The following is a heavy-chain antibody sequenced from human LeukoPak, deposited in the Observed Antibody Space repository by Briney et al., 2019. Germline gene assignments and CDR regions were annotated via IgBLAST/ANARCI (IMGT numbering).Heavy chain of an antibody. J-gene: IGHJ6*03. CDR2: ISWNSGRI. Sequence: GGPLRLPCAASGFTFDDYAMHGVRQAPGKGLEWVSGISWNSGRIGYADSVKGRFTISRDNPKNTVYLQMNSLRAEDTAVYYCAKVMKGSERLTMVRGVIIKTAGLYYMDVWGKGTTVTVSS. CDR3: AKVMKGSERLTMVRGVIIKTAGLYYMDV. V-gene: IGHV3-9*01. D-gene: IGHD3-10*01. CDR1: GFTFDDYA.